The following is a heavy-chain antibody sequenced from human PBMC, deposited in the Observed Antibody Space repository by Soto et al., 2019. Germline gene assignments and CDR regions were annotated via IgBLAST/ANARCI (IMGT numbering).Heavy chain of an antibody. D-gene: IGHD1-26*01. V-gene: IGHV1-69*01. CDR2: IIPIFGTA. CDR1: GRTFSSYA. J-gene: IGHJ4*02. CDR3: ARVVGATATYYFSY. Sequence: QVQLVQSGAEVKKPGSSVKVSCKASGRTFSSYAISWVRQAPGQGLEWMGGIIPIFGTANYAQKFQGRVTITADESTRTAYMELSSLRSEDTAVYYCARVVGATATYYFSYWGQGTLVTVSS.